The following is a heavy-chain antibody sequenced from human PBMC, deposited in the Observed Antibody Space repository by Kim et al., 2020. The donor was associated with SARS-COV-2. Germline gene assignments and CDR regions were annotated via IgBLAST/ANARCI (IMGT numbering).Heavy chain of an antibody. CDR3: ARPHGDYAGGAWFDP. CDR2: IYYSGST. CDR1: GGSISSYY. Sequence: SETLSLTCTVSGGSISSYYWSWIRQPPGKGLEWIGYIYYSGSTNYNPSLKSRVTISVDTSKNQFSLKLSSVTAADTAVYYCARPHGDYAGGAWFDPWGQGTLVTVSS. V-gene: IGHV4-59*01. D-gene: IGHD4-17*01. J-gene: IGHJ5*02.